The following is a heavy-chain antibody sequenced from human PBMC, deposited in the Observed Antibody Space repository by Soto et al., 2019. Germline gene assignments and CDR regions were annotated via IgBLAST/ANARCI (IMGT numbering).Heavy chain of an antibody. V-gene: IGHV1-46*02. Sequence: ASVTVSFTPSRYTFNTYYLHWVRQAPGQALEWMGVIHPSGGGTTYAQKFLGRVTVTRDTSTSTVFMELSSLRSDDTAVYYCARGGHIAVVTASFDYWGQGTLVTVSS. CDR2: IHPSGGGT. D-gene: IGHD2-21*02. J-gene: IGHJ4*02. CDR1: RYTFNTYY. CDR3: ARGGHIAVVTASFDY.